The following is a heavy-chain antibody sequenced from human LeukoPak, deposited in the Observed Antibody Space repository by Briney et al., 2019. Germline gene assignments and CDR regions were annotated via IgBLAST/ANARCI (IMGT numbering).Heavy chain of an antibody. CDR1: GFTFSDHF. Sequence: GGSLRLSCAVSGFTFSDHFMDWVRQAAGKGLEWVGRSRNKDHRYSTEYAASVKGRFTISRDESKNSLFLQTNSLRIEDTAIYYCVRGHDSFDYWGQGTLVTVSS. J-gene: IGHJ4*02. CDR2: SRNKDHRYST. CDR3: VRGHDSFDY. V-gene: IGHV3-72*01. D-gene: IGHD3-3*01.